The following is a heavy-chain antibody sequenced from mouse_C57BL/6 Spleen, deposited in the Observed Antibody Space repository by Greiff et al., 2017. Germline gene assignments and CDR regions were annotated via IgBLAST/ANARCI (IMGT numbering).Heavy chain of an antibody. CDR2: IDPNSGGT. CDR3: AWGGYYDDLDY. J-gene: IGHJ2*01. D-gene: IGHD2-3*01. V-gene: IGHV1-72*01. Sequence: VQLQQPGAELVKPGASVKLSCKASGYTFTSYWMHWVKQRPGRGLEWIGRIDPNSGGTKYNEKFKGKATLTVDKPSSTAYVQLSSLTSEDTAVYYCAWGGYYDDLDYWGQGTTLTVSS. CDR1: GYTFTSYW.